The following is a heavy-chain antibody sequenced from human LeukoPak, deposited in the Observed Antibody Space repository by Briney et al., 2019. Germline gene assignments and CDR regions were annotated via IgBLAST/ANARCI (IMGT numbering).Heavy chain of an antibody. Sequence: PGGSLRLSCAASGFTFRSYAMSWVRQAPGKGLEWVSAISGSGGSTYYADPVKGRFTISRDNSKNTLYLQMNSLRAEDTAVYYCAKRKGIAAAGNDYWGQGTLVTVSS. D-gene: IGHD6-13*01. CDR3: AKRKGIAAAGNDY. J-gene: IGHJ4*02. V-gene: IGHV3-23*01. CDR1: GFTFRSYA. CDR2: ISGSGGST.